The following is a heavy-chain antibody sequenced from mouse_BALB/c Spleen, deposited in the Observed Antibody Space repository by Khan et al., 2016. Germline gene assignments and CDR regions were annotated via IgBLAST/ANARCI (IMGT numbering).Heavy chain of an antibody. CDR1: GFNIKDTY. CDR2: IDPANGNT. D-gene: IGHD2-14*01. V-gene: IGHV14-3*02. J-gene: IGHJ2*01. Sequence: VQLQQSGAELVKPGASVKLSCTASGFNIKDTYMHWVKQRPEQGLEWIGRIDPANGNTKYDPTFQGKATITADTSSNTAYLQLSSLTSEDTAVYYCARYYRYDGGFDYWGQGTTLTVSS. CDR3: ARYYRYDGGFDY.